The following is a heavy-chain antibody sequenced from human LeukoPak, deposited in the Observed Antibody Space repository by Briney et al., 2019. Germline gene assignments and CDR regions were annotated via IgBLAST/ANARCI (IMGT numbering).Heavy chain of an antibody. J-gene: IGHJ4*02. CDR1: GGSFSGYY. D-gene: IGHD3-22*01. V-gene: IGHV4-34*01. Sequence: KSSETLSLTCAVYGGSFSGYYWSWIRQPPGKGLEWIGEINHSGSINYNPSLKSRVTISVDTSKNQFSLKLSSVTAADTAVYYCARGPVGDSSGYSVSAVNFDYWGQGTLVTVSS. CDR2: INHSGSI. CDR3: ARGPVGDSSGYSVSAVNFDY.